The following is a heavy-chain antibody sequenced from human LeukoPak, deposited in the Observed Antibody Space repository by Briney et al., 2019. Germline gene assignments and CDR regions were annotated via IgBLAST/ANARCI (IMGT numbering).Heavy chain of an antibody. CDR2: IYYSGST. CDR3: ASGYYDSSGYYPQYYFDY. CDR1: GGSISSGGYH. Sequence: SQTLSLTCTVSGGSISSGGYHWSWIRQHPGKGLEWIGYIYYSGSTYYNPSLKSRVTISVDTSKNQFSLKLSSVTAADTAVYYCASGYYDSSGYYPQYYFDYWGQGTLVTVSS. V-gene: IGHV4-31*03. D-gene: IGHD3-22*01. J-gene: IGHJ4*02.